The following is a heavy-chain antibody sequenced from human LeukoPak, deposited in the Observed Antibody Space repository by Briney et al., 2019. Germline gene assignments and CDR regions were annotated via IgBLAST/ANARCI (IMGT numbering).Heavy chain of an antibody. CDR1: GYTFTSYD. V-gene: IGHV1-8*01. CDR2: MDPNSGNT. Sequence: ASVKVSCKASGYTFTSYDINWVRQATGQGLEWMGWMDPNSGNTGYAQKFQGRVTMTRNTSISTAYMELSSLRSEDTAVYYCAKDQAATIPNSGDYVWGMDVWGKGTTVTVSS. CDR3: AKDQAATIPNSGDYVWGMDV. J-gene: IGHJ6*04. D-gene: IGHD4-17*01.